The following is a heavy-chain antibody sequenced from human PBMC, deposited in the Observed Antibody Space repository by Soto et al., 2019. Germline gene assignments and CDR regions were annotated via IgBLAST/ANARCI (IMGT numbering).Heavy chain of an antibody. D-gene: IGHD5-12*01. CDR1: GYTFTGYY. V-gene: IGHV1-2*04. J-gene: IGHJ3*02. Sequence: ASVKVSCKASGYTFTGYYMHWVRQAPGQGLEWMGWINPNSGGTNYAQKFQGWVTMTRDTSISTAYMELSRLRSDDTAVYYCARDQGGWLQTPDAFDIWGQGTRATVSS. CDR2: INPNSGGT. CDR3: ARDQGGWLQTPDAFDI.